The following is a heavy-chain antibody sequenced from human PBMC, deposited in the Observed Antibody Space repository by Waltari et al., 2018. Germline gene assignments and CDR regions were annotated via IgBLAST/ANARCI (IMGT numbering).Heavy chain of an antibody. V-gene: IGHV3-11*01. CDR1: GFTFSDYN. J-gene: IGHJ6*02. CDR3: AREGIFGVVTSDGLYGMDV. CDR2: ISSSGSTI. D-gene: IGHD3-3*01. Sequence: QVQLVESGGGLVKPGGSLRLSCAASGFTFSDYNRSWIGQAPGKGREWVSYISSSGSTIYYADSVKGRFTISRDNAKNSLYLQMNSLRAEDTAVYYCAREGIFGVVTSDGLYGMDVWGQGTTVTVSS.